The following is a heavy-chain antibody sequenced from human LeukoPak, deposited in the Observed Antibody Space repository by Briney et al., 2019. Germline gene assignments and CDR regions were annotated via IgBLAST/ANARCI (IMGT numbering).Heavy chain of an antibody. CDR3: VRGEGIQLCFDY. Sequence: ASVKVSCKASGGTFSSYAISWVRQAPGQGLEWMGGIIPIFGTANYAQKFQGRVTITTDESTSTAYMELSSLRSEDTAVYYCVRGEGIQLCFDYWGQGTLVTVSS. D-gene: IGHD5-18*01. CDR2: IIPIFGTA. J-gene: IGHJ4*02. CDR1: GGTFSSYA. V-gene: IGHV1-69*05.